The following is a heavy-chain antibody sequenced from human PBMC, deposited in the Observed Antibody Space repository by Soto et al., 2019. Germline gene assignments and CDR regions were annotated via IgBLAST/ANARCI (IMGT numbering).Heavy chain of an antibody. CDR1: GGTFSSYT. D-gene: IGHD2-2*01. J-gene: IGHJ4*02. CDR2: IIPILGIA. Sequence: SVKVSCKASGGTFSSYTISWVRQAPGQGLEWMGRIIPILGIANYAQKFQGRVTITADKSTSTAYMELSSLRSEDTAVYYCARGGYLGYCSSTSCFDYWGQGTLVTVS. CDR3: ARGGYLGYCSSTSCFDY. V-gene: IGHV1-69*02.